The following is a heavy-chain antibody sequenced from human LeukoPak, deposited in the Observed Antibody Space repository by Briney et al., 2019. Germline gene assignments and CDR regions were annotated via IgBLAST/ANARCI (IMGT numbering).Heavy chain of an antibody. V-gene: IGHV3-23*01. J-gene: IGHJ4*02. CDR3: AKEGGTGTRFDY. CDR2: ISGSGTGT. D-gene: IGHD1-7*01. CDR1: GFTFSSSA. Sequence: GGSLRLSCAASGFTFSSSAMSWVRQAPGKGLYWVSAISGSGTGTYYADSVKGRFTISRDNSKNTLYLQMYSLRAEDTAVYYCAKEGGTGTRFDYWGQGTLVTVSS.